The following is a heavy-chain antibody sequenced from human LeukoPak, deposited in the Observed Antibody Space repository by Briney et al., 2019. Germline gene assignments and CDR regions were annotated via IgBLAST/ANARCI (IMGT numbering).Heavy chain of an antibody. V-gene: IGHV3-30*19. CDR2: IWYDGSNK. D-gene: IGHD5-12*01. CDR3: ARAATTYYYYGMDV. CDR1: GFTFSSYG. Sequence: SGGSLRLSCAASGFTFSSYGMHWVRQAPGKGLEWVAVIWYDGSNKYYADSVKGRFTISRDNSKNTLYLQMNSLRAEDTAVYYCARAATTYYYYGMDVWGQGTTVTVSS. J-gene: IGHJ6*02.